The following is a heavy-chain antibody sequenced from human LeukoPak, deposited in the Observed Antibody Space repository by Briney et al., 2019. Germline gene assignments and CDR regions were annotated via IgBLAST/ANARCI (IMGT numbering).Heavy chain of an antibody. J-gene: IGHJ4*02. Sequence: PGRSLRLSCAASGFTFSSYGMHWVPQAPGKGLGWVVVIWHDGKHKFYADSVKGRFTISRDNSKNTLYLQMNSLRAEDTAVYYCARDRGSDDPIDYWGQGTPVTVSS. CDR3: ARDRGSDDPIDY. D-gene: IGHD2-15*01. CDR2: IWHDGKHK. CDR1: GFTFSSYG. V-gene: IGHV3-33*01.